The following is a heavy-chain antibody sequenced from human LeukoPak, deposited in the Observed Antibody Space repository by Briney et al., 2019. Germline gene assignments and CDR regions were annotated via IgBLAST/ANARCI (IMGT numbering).Heavy chain of an antibody. CDR1: GFSLSTSGVG. J-gene: IGHJ1*01. V-gene: IGHV2-5*01. Sequence: ESGPTLLQPTQTLTLTCTFSGFSLSTSGVGVGWIRQPPGKALEWLALIYWNDDKRYTPSLKSRLTITKDTSKNQVVLTMTNRDPVDTATYYCAHRGASSSSGWFAEYFQHWGQGTLVTVSS. CDR3: AHRGASSSSGWFAEYFQH. CDR2: IYWNDDK. D-gene: IGHD6-6*01.